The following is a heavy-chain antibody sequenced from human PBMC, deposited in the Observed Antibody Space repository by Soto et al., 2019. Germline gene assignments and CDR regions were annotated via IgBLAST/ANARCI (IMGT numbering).Heavy chain of an antibody. V-gene: IGHV1-69*01. D-gene: IGHD5-12*01. CDR1: GGTFSSYA. CDR2: IIPIFGTA. Sequence: QVQLVQSGAEVKKPGSSVKVSCKASGGTFSSYAISWVRQAPGQGLEWMGGIIPIFGTANYAQKFQGRVTITADESASTAYLELSSLRSEDTAVYYSARVKSGYVGTDDFPRWYFDLWGRGTLVTVSS. CDR3: ARVKSGYVGTDDFPRWYFDL. J-gene: IGHJ2*01.